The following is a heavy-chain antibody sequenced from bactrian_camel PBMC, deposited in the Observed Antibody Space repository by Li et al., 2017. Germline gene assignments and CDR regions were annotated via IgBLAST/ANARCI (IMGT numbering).Heavy chain of an antibody. V-gene: IGHV3S1*01. J-gene: IGHJ4*01. CDR1: GYTYTSKPC. CDR3: AARYGCTEPAKDPRFFGR. D-gene: IGHD3*01. CDR2: IKPRGAPR. Sequence: HVQLVESGGGSVQAGGSLSLSCEMSGYTYTSKPCMGWFRQSPGKEREEIAEIKPRGAPRYLVDSVKGRFIISRDNDKNTLSLQMDHLEPEDTGMNYCAARYGCTEPAKDPRFFGRWGPGTQVTV.